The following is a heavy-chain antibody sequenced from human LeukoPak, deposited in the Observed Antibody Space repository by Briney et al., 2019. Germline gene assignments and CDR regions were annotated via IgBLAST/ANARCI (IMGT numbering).Heavy chain of an antibody. J-gene: IGHJ4*02. CDR2: IFPRNSET. V-gene: IGHV5-51*01. CDR3: ARPEYGASDY. CDR1: GYSFTNYW. D-gene: IGHD4-17*01. Sequence: GESLKISCKGSGYSFTNYWIGWVRQMPGKGLEWVGIIFPRNSETKYSPSFEGQVIISVDKSITTAYLQWNSLKASDTAMYFCARPEYGASDYWGQGTLVTVSS.